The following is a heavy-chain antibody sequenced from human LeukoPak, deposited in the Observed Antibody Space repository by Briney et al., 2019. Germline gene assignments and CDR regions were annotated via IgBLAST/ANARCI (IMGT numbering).Heavy chain of an antibody. Sequence: PGGSLRLSCAASGFTFSNYWMSWVRQAPGKGLEWVANIKQDGSEKYYVDSVNGRFTISRDNAKNSLYLQMNSLRGEDTAVYYCAREISSGYRPEGRFDPWGQGTLVSVSP. J-gene: IGHJ5*02. V-gene: IGHV3-7*01. CDR2: IKQDGSEK. D-gene: IGHD6-25*01. CDR3: AREISSGYRPEGRFDP. CDR1: GFTFSNYW.